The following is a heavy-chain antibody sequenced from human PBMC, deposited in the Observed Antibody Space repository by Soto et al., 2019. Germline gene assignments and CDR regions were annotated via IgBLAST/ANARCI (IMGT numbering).Heavy chain of an antibody. D-gene: IGHD3-22*01. CDR2: ISAHSGDT. Sequence: QVHLVQSGAEVTKPGASVKVSCKASGYTFTNYGINWVRRAPGQGLEWMGWISAHSGDTKYAQRFRDGVTMTTDTSTTTAYLELRSLTSDDTAVYYCARTITMIFLAHAHWGQGTLVTVSS. CDR3: ARTITMIFLAHAH. V-gene: IGHV1-18*01. J-gene: IGHJ4*02. CDR1: GYTFTNYG.